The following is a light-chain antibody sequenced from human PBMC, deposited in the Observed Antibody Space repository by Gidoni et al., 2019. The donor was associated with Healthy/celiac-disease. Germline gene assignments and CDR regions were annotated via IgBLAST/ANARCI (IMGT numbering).Light chain of an antibody. Sequence: SSELPQPPSVPVSPGQTASITCSGDKLGDKYACWYQQKPGQSPVLVIYQDSKRPSGIPERFSGSNSGNTATLTISGTQAMDEADYYCQAWDSSTDVVFGGGTKLTVL. CDR1: KLGDKY. V-gene: IGLV3-1*01. CDR3: QAWDSSTDVV. J-gene: IGLJ2*01. CDR2: QDS.